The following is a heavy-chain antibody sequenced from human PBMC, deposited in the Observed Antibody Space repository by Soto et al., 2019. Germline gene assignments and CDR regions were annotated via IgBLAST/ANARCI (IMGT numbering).Heavy chain of an antibody. CDR3: ARDSGFGELYRGDAFDI. V-gene: IGHV4-61*01. Sequence: PSETLSLTCTVSGGSISSSTYYWGWMRQPPGKGLEWIGYIYYSGSTNYNPSLKSRVTISVDTSKNQFSLKLSSVTAADTAVYYCARDSGFGELYRGDAFDIWGQGTMVTVSS. CDR1: GGSISSSTYY. CDR2: IYYSGST. J-gene: IGHJ3*02. D-gene: IGHD3-10*01.